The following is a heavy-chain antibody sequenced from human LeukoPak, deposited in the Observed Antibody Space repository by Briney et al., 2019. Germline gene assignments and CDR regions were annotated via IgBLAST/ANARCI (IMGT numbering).Heavy chain of an antibody. Sequence: PSETLSLTCTVSGGSISNFYWSWIRQPPGKGLEWIGYIYYSGSTNYDPSLESRVTISVDTSKNQFSLKLSSVTAADTAVYYCARGNIEPYYYGMDVWGQGTTVTVSS. J-gene: IGHJ6*02. CDR3: ARGNIEPYYYGMDV. V-gene: IGHV4-59*01. CDR1: GGSISNFY. D-gene: IGHD1-14*01. CDR2: IYYSGST.